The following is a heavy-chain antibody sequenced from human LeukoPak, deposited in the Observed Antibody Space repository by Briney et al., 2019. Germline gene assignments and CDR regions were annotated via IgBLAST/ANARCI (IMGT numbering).Heavy chain of an antibody. Sequence: VASVKVSCKASGGTFSSYAISWVRQAPGQGLEWMGGIIPIFGTANYAQKFQGRVTITADESTSTAYMELSSLRSEDTAVYYCASSCSSTSRYGVREDYWGQGTLVTVSS. V-gene: IGHV1-69*13. CDR1: GGTFSSYA. J-gene: IGHJ4*02. D-gene: IGHD2-2*01. CDR2: IIPIFGTA. CDR3: ASSCSSTSRYGVREDY.